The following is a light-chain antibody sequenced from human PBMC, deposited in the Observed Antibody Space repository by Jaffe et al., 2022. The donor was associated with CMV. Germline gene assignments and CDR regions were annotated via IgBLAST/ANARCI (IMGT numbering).Light chain of an antibody. CDR2: KAS. V-gene: IGKV1-5*03. CDR3: QQYNSYWT. Sequence: DIQMTQSPSTLSASVGDRVTITCRASQSVSNWLAWYQQKPGKAPSLLIYKASTLQSGVPSRFSGSGSGTEFTLTISSLQPDDFATYYCQQYNSYWTFGQGTKVEIK. J-gene: IGKJ1*01. CDR1: QSVSNW.